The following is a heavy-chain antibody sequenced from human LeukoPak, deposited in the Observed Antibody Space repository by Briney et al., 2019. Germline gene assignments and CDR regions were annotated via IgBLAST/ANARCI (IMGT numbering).Heavy chain of an antibody. D-gene: IGHD2-2*01. J-gene: IGHJ4*02. Sequence: GGSLRLSCAPSGFTFSSYEINWVRQAPGKGLEWFSYISSTGSTIYYADSVKGRFTIPRDNAKNSLYLQMNSLRAEDTAVYYCARGGYCSSTSCYADHYFDYWGEGTLVTVSS. V-gene: IGHV3-48*03. CDR1: GFTFSSYE. CDR2: ISSTGSTI. CDR3: ARGGYCSSTSCYADHYFDY.